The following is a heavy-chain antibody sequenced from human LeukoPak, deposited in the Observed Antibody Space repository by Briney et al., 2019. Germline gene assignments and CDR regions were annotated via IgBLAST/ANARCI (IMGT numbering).Heavy chain of an antibody. V-gene: IGHV3-30*04. CDR1: GFTFSSYA. D-gene: IGHD1-26*01. CDR3: ARDRRSGSSFHPIDY. CDR2: ISYDGSNK. J-gene: IGHJ4*02. Sequence: PGGSLRLSCAASGFTFSSYAMHWVRQAPGKGLEWVAVISYDGSNKYYADSVKGQFTISRDNSKNTLYLQMNSLRAEDTAVYYCARDRRSGSSFHPIDYWGQGTLVTVSS.